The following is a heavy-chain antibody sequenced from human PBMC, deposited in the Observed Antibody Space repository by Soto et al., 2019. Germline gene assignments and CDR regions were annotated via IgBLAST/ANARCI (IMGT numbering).Heavy chain of an antibody. J-gene: IGHJ3*02. CDR3: AREPPRYCSGGSCGGNDAFDI. V-gene: IGHV3-11*01. Sequence: GGSLRLSCAASGFTFSDYYMSWIRQAPGKGLEWVSYISSSGSTIYYADSVKGRFTISRDNAKNSLYLQMNSLRAEDTAVYYCAREPPRYCSGGSCGGNDAFDIWGQGTMVTVSS. CDR1: GFTFSDYY. CDR2: ISSSGSTI. D-gene: IGHD2-15*01.